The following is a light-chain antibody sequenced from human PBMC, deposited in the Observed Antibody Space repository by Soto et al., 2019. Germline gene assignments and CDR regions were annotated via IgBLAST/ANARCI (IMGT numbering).Light chain of an antibody. CDR2: TAS. Sequence: DIQMTQSPSTLAAPVGDRGTITCRASQSISSWLAWYQKKPGKDPKLLIYTASSLESGVPSRFSGSGSGTEFNLTISRLQTDDFATYDGQQYNSYMYTFGQGTKVDIK. V-gene: IGKV1-5*03. CDR1: QSISSW. J-gene: IGKJ2*01. CDR3: QQYNSYMYT.